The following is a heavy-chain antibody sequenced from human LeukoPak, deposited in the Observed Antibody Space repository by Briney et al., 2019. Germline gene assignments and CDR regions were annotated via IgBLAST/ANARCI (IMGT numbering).Heavy chain of an antibody. CDR3: VRYRDNSGPYDY. CDR2: IKQDGREI. J-gene: IGHJ4*02. Sequence: GGSLRLSCAGSGFTFSNYWMSWVRQAPGEGLEWVANIKQDGREIYYLDSVKGRFTVSRDNAKSSLYLQMTSLRAEDTAVYYCVRYRDNSGPYDYWGQGTLVTVSS. V-gene: IGHV3-7*01. D-gene: IGHD6-19*01. CDR1: GFTFSNYW.